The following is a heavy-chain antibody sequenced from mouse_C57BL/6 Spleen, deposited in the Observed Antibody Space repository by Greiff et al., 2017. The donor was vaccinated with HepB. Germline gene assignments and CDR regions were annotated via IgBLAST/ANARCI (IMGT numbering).Heavy chain of an antibody. CDR1: GYTFTSYW. D-gene: IGHD1-1*01. CDR3: ARPFYGSSLLGYFDV. Sequence: QVQLQQPGAELVRPGSSVKLSCKASGYTFTSYWMHWVKQRPIQGLEWIGNIDPSDSETHYNQKFKDKATLTVDKSSSTAYMQLSSLTSEDSAVYYCARPFYGSSLLGYFDVWGTGTTVTVSS. J-gene: IGHJ1*03. CDR2: IDPSDSET. V-gene: IGHV1-52*01.